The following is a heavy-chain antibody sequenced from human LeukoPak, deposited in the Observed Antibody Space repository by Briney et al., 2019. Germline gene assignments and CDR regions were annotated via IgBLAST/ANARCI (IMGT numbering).Heavy chain of an antibody. CDR2: IKEDGTRD. Sequence: GGSLRLSCAASGFTFNTYWMSWVRQAPGKGLEWLANIKEDGTRDYYVESMKGRFTISKDNAKNSLYLQVKSLRAGDTAVYYCARDTKAGYFDLWGQGTLVTVSS. J-gene: IGHJ4*02. CDR3: ARDTKAGYFDL. V-gene: IGHV3-7*01. CDR1: GFTFNTYW.